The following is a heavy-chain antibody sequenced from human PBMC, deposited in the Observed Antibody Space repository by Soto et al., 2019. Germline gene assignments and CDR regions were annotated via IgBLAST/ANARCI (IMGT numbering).Heavy chain of an antibody. CDR1: GFTFSSYG. D-gene: IGHD6-13*01. Sequence: QPGGSLRLSCAASGFTFSSYGMHWVRQAPGKGLEWVAVISYDGSNKYYADSVKGRFTISRDNSKNTLYLQMNSLRAEDTAVYYCAKESEQQLVWYYFDYWGQGTLVTVSS. CDR2: ISYDGSNK. V-gene: IGHV3-30*18. CDR3: AKESEQQLVWYYFDY. J-gene: IGHJ4*02.